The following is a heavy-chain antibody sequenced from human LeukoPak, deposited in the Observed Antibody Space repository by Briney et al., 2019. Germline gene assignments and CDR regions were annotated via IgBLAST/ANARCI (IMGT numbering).Heavy chain of an antibody. D-gene: IGHD3-22*01. CDR3: ARWYYYDSSGYYPFDY. V-gene: IGHV3-30*02. CDR2: IRYDGSNK. Sequence: GGSLRLSCAASGFTFSSYGMHWVRQAPGKGLEWVAFIRYDGSNKYYADSVKGRFTISRDNSKNTLYLQMNSLRAEDTAVYYCARWYYYDSSGYYPFDYWGQGTLVTVSS. J-gene: IGHJ4*02. CDR1: GFTFSSYG.